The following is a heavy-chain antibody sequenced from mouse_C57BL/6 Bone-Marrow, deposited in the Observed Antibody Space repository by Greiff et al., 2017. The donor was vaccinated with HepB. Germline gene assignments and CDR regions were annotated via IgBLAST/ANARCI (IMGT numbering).Heavy chain of an antibody. CDR1: GYAFTNYL. CDR2: INPGSGGT. Sequence: VQLQQSGAELVRPGTSVKVSCKASGYAFTNYLIEWVKQRPGQGLEWIGVINPGSGGTNYNEKFKGKATLTADKSSSTAYMQLSSLTSEDSAVYFCARYYYGSSDGWFAYWGQGTLVTVSA. V-gene: IGHV1-54*01. D-gene: IGHD1-1*01. CDR3: ARYYYGSSDGWFAY. J-gene: IGHJ3*01.